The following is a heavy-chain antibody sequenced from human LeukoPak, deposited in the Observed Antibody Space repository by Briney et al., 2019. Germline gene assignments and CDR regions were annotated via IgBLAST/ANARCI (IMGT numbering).Heavy chain of an antibody. CDR2: INQDGGQE. CDR1: GFTFSSYW. D-gene: IGHD1-26*01. V-gene: IGHV3-7*01. Sequence: PGGSLRLSCAASGFTFSSYWMTWVRQAPGKGPEWVASINQDGGQEYYVDSVKGRFTISRDNAKNSLYLQMNRLRAEDTAVYYCARNHNSGRYHFLAFDVWGRGTMVTVSS. CDR3: ARNHNSGRYHFLAFDV. J-gene: IGHJ3*01.